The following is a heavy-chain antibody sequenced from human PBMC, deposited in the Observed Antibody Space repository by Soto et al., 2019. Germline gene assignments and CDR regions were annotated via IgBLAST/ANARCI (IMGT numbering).Heavy chain of an antibody. J-gene: IGHJ5*02. V-gene: IGHV3-48*01. CDR2: ISSSSSTI. Sequence: EVQLVESGGGLVQPGGSLRLSCAASGFTFSSYSMNWVRQAPGKGLEWVSYISSSSSTIYYADSVKGRFTISRDNAKNSLYLQMNSLRAEDTAVYYCARARAAPKYNWFDPWGQGTLVTVSS. CDR3: ARARAAPKYNWFDP. D-gene: IGHD2-15*01. CDR1: GFTFSSYS.